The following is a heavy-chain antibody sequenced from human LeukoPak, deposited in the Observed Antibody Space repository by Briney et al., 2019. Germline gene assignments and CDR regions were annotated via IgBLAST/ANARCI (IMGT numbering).Heavy chain of an antibody. CDR2: INPNSGDT. CDR3: AREGPVSRQGY. CDR1: GYTFTGCY. Sequence: ASVKVSCKASGYTFTGCYMHWVRQAPGQGLEWMGWINPNSGDTNYALKFQGRVTMTRDTSISTAYMELSRLRSDDTAVYYCAREGPVSRQGYWGQGTLVSVSS. J-gene: IGHJ4*02. V-gene: IGHV1-2*02.